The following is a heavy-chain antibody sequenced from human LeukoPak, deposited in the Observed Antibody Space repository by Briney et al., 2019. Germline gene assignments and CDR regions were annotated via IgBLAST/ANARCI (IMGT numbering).Heavy chain of an antibody. CDR1: GYTFTGYY. D-gene: IGHD2-8*01. CDR2: INPNSGGT. V-gene: IGHV1-2*06. J-gene: IGHJ4*02. Sequence: ASVKVSCKASGYTFTGYYMHWVRQAPGQGLEWMGRINPNSGGTNYAQKFQGRVTMTRDTSISTAYMELSRLRSDDTAVYYCARVRYCINGVCYGVFDYWGQGTLVTVSS. CDR3: ARVRYCINGVCYGVFDY.